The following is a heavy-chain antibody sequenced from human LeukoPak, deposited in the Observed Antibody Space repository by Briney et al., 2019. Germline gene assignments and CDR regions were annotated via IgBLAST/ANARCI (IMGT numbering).Heavy chain of an antibody. CDR3: AKDCRTGWKGYCSNADGSPLGVPFDV. CDR2: ISGSGGST. D-gene: IGHD2-8*01. Sequence: GGSLRLSCAASGFTFSDYAVTWVRLAPGKGLEWVSSISGSGGSTYYADSVKGRFTISRDNSKNTLYLQMNSLRAEDTAVYYCAKDCRTGWKGYCSNADGSPLGVPFDVWGQGTMVIVSS. J-gene: IGHJ3*01. V-gene: IGHV3-23*01. CDR1: GFTFSDYA.